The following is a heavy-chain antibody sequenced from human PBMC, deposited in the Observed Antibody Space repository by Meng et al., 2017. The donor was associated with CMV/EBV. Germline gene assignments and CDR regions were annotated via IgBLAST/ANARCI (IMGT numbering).Heavy chain of an antibody. CDR2: IRYDGSNK. V-gene: IGHV3-30*02. CDR1: GFTFSSYG. Sequence: SLKISCAASGFTFSSYGMHWVRQAPGKGLEWVAFIRYDGSNKYYADSVKGRFTISRDNSKNTLYLQMNSLRAEDTAVYYCAKQLVYYYYGMDVWGQGTTVTVSS. D-gene: IGHD6-13*01. J-gene: IGHJ6*02. CDR3: AKQLVYYYYGMDV.